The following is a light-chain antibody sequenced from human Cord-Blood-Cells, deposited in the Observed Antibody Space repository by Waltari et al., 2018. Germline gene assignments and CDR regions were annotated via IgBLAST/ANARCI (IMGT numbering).Light chain of an antibody. Sequence: SYVLTQPPSVSVAPGKTARITCGGNNSGSKSVQRYQQKQGQAPVLVIYYDSDRPSGIPERFSGSNSGNAATLTISRVEAGDEADYYCQVWDSSSDHWVFGGGTKLTVL. CDR2: YDS. CDR3: QVWDSSSDHWV. CDR1: NSGSKS. V-gene: IGLV3-21*04. J-gene: IGLJ3*02.